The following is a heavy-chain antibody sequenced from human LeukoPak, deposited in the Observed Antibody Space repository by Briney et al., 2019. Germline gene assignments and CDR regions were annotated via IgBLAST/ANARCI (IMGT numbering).Heavy chain of an antibody. CDR2: ISDSGGTT. D-gene: IGHD3-10*01. J-gene: IGHJ4*02. CDR3: AKEASGYGYYFDY. Sequence: GGSLRLSCAVSGFTFSSFAMSWVRQPPGKGLEWLSVISDSGGTTFYADSVKGRFTISRDNSKNTLCLQMNSLRAEDTAVYYCAKEASGYGYYFDYWGQGTLVTVSS. V-gene: IGHV3-23*01. CDR1: GFTFSSFA.